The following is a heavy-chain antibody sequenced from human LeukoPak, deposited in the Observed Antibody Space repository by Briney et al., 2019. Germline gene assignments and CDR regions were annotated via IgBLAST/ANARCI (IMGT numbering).Heavy chain of an antibody. CDR2: ISSSGSPI. J-gene: IGHJ4*02. CDR1: GFTFSDYY. V-gene: IGHV3-11*04. D-gene: IGHD5-24*01. CDR3: ARVLLADGYKEMATVGYFDY. Sequence: GGSLRLSCAASGFTFSDYYMSWIRQVPGKGLEWVSCISSSGSPIYYADSVKGRFTISRDNAKNSLYLQMNRLRAEDTAVYYCARVLLADGYKEMATVGYFDYWGQGTLVTVSS.